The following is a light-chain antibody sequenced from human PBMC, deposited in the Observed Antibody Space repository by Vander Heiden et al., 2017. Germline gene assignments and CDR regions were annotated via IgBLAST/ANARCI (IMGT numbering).Light chain of an antibody. V-gene: IGKV1-39*01. CDR1: QPISYY. Sequence: GDRVTITCRASQPISYYLNWYQHKPGKAPKLLIYAASILQNGVLSRFSGSGSETDFTLTITSLQPEDFATYYCQQSHSSPYTFGQVTKLEIK. CDR2: AAS. CDR3: QQSHSSPYT. J-gene: IGKJ2*01.